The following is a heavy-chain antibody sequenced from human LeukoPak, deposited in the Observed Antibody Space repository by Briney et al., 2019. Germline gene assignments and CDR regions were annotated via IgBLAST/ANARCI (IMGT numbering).Heavy chain of an antibody. CDR3: ARAACSSTSCHWFDP. D-gene: IGHD2-2*01. CDR1: GGSISSGGFY. Sequence: NPSETLSLTCTVSGGSISSGGFYWSWIRQPPGKGLEWIGYIYHSGSTYYNPSLKSRVTISVDRSKNQFSLKLSSVTAADTAVYYCARAACSSTSCHWFDPWGQGTLVTVSS. V-gene: IGHV4-30-2*01. J-gene: IGHJ5*02. CDR2: IYHSGST.